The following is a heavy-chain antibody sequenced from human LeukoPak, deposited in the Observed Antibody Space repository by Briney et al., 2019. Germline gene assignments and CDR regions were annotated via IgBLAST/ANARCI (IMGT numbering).Heavy chain of an antibody. CDR3: AREGLGDDSSGYYYVNFDY. V-gene: IGHV3-48*01. D-gene: IGHD3-22*01. CDR1: GFTFSSYS. J-gene: IGHJ4*02. Sequence: PGGSLRLSCAASGFTFSSYSMNWVRQAPGKGLEWVSHISSSSSPIYYADSVKGRFTISRDNAKNSLYLQVNSLRAEDTAVYYCAREGLGDDSSGYYYVNFDYWGQGTLVTVSS. CDR2: ISSSSSPI.